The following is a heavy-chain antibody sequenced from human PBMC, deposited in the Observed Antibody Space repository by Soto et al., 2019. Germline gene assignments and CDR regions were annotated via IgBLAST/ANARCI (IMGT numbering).Heavy chain of an antibody. J-gene: IGHJ4*02. CDR3: ASHGRYQLIYSFPQYFDY. Sequence: SETLSLTCTASGDSISSSSSYYWGWIRQPPGKGLEWIASVYYSGSTFYNPSLKSRVTISVDTSKNQFSLKLTSVTAADTAVYYCASHGRYQLIYSFPQYFDYWGQGTLVTVYS. CDR2: VYYSGST. D-gene: IGHD1-26*01. V-gene: IGHV4-39*01. CDR1: GDSISSSSSYY.